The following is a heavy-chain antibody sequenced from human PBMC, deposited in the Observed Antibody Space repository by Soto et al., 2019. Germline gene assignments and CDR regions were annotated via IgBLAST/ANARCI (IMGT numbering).Heavy chain of an antibody. CDR3: ARTISNFRYDYYAMDV. J-gene: IGHJ6*02. D-gene: IGHD4-4*01. CDR1: GYTFTDYW. CDR2: IYPGDSDT. V-gene: IGHV5-51*01. Sequence: RGYSLKISCKGSGYTFTDYWIGWVRQLPGKGLEWMGIIYPGDSDTRYSPSFQGHVTITVDKSTSTAYLQWSTLKASVTAMYYCARTISNFRYDYYAMDVWGQGTTVTVSS.